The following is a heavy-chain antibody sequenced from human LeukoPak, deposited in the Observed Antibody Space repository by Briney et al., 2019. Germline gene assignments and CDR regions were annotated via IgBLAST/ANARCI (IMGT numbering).Heavy chain of an antibody. D-gene: IGHD1-7*01. V-gene: IGHV1-8*03. CDR2: MDPDSGVT. J-gene: IGHJ5*02. CDR1: GYTFTSCD. CDR3: ERGGGTDL. Sequence: ASVKVSCKASGYTFTSCDINWVRQATGQGLEWMGYMDPDSGVTAYAQKFQGRVTITRNTSISTAYMEVTSLRSDDTAVYYCERGGGTDLWGQGTLVTVSS.